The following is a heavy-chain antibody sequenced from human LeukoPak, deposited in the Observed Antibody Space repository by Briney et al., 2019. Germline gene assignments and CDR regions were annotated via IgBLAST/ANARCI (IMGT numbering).Heavy chain of an antibody. D-gene: IGHD4-11*01. Sequence: ASVKVSCKASGYTFTSYDINWVRQATGQGLEWMGWMNPNSGNTGYAQKFQGRVTMTRNTSISTAYMELSSLRCEDTAVYYCARRYQTTDYYYYYMDVWGKGTTVTVSS. CDR1: GYTFTSYD. CDR3: ARRYQTTDYYYYYMDV. CDR2: MNPNSGNT. V-gene: IGHV1-8*01. J-gene: IGHJ6*03.